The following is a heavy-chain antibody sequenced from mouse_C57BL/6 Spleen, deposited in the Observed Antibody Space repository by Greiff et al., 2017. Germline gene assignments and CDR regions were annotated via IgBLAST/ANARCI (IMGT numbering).Heavy chain of an antibody. CDR2: ISSGGSYT. D-gene: IGHD6-1*01. Sequence: EVHLVESGGDLVKPGGSLKLSCAASGFTFSSYGMSLVRQTPDKRLEWVATISSGGSYTYYPASVKGRFTISRDNAKNTLYLQLSSLKSEDTAMYYYARQGNLVPLDYWGQGTTLTVAS. J-gene: IGHJ2*01. CDR1: GFTFSSYG. CDR3: ARQGNLVPLDY. V-gene: IGHV5-6*01.